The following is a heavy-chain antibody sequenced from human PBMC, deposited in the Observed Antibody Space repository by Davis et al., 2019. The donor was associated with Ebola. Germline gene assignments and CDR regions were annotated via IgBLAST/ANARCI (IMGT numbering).Heavy chain of an antibody. CDR3: ARGGDSSGYYYAAYYYYGMDV. V-gene: IGHV1-18*04. D-gene: IGHD3-22*01. CDR1: GYTFTGYY. CDR2: ISAYNGNT. Sequence: ASVKVSCKASGYTFTGYYMHWVRQAPGQGLEWMGWISAYNGNTNYAQKLQGRVTMTTDTSTSTAYMELRSLRSDDTAVYYCARGGDSSGYYYAAYYYYGMDVWGQGTTVTVSS. J-gene: IGHJ6*02.